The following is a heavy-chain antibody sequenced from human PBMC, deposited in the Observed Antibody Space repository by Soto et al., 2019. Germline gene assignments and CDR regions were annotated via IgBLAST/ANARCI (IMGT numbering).Heavy chain of an antibody. CDR3: ARICDSTTCLAYFDF. CDR1: VGTFNNYV. CDR2: TIPIFGTP. Sequence: SVPVSCKASVGTFNNYVINWVRPAPGQGLECMAGTIPIFGTPNYAQKFQGRATHTPDKPTNTAYMELNSLRSEDTAVYICARICDSTTCLAYFDFWGQGTPVPVSS. V-gene: IGHV1-69*06. D-gene: IGHD2-2*01. J-gene: IGHJ4*02.